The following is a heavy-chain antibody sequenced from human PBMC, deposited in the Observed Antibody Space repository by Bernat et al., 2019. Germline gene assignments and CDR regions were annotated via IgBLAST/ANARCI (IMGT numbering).Heavy chain of an antibody. D-gene: IGHD6-19*01. CDR2: IGSERSGT. Sequence: QVQLMEFGGGVVQSGRSLRLSCPASGFTFSRYGMHWVRQGPGKGLDWVAFIGSERSGTYYADSVKGRFTVSRDNSRNTLYLQMNSLRAEDTAVYYCARGSSGWYFGLDWGQGTLVTVSS. CDR3: ARGSSGWYFGLD. J-gene: IGHJ4*02. V-gene: IGHV3-33*01. CDR1: GFTFSRYG.